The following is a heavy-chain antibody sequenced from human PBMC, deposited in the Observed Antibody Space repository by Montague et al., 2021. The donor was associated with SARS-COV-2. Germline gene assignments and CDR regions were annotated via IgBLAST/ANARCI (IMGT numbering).Heavy chain of an antibody. Sequence: SETLSLTCAVSGGSISSSHWWSWFRQPPGKGLEWIGEIYHSGSTNYNPSLQSRVTISIDKSNNQFSLKLISVTAADTAVYYCAREFRTYGYGGQYWYFDLWGRGTLVTVSS. J-gene: IGHJ2*01. D-gene: IGHD3-10*01. CDR1: GGSISSSHW. CDR3: AREFRTYGYGGQYWYFDL. CDR2: IYHSGST. V-gene: IGHV4-4*02.